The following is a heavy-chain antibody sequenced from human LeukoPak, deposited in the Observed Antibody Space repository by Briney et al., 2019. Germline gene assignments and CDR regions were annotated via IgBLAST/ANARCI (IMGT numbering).Heavy chain of an antibody. D-gene: IGHD6-13*01. V-gene: IGHV4-30-2*01. CDR2: IFDSGDT. CDR1: GGSFSSGGYS. J-gene: IGHJ4*02. CDR3: ARGPIAAAGRSWDY. Sequence: PSQTLSLTCAVSGGSFSSGGYSWSWIRQPPGKGLEWIGYIFDSGDTHYNPSLKSRVTISIDGSQNQLSLRLSSVTAADTAVYYCARGPIAAAGRSWDYWGQGVLVIVSS.